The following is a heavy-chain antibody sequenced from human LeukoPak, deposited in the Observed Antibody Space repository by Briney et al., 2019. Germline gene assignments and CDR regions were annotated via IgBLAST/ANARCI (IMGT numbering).Heavy chain of an antibody. V-gene: IGHV3-23*01. J-gene: IGHJ4*02. Sequence: GGSLRLSCAASGFTFSSYAMSWVRQAPGKGLEWVSAISGSGGSTYYADSVKGRFTISRDNSKNTLYLQMNSLRAEDTAVYYCAKGEYFHWSMILSFDYWGQGTLVTVSS. CDR2: ISGSGGST. CDR1: GFTFSSYA. D-gene: IGHD3-9*01. CDR3: AKGEYFHWSMILSFDY.